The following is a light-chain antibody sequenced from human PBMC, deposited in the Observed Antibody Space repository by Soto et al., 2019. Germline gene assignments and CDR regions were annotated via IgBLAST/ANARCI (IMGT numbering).Light chain of an antibody. CDR2: GTS. CDR1: QNVGRN. V-gene: IGKV3-15*01. CDR3: QQYNNWPPMST. Sequence: EIVMTQSPDTLSVSPGERATLSCSASQNVGRNVAWYQQRPGQAPRLLIHGTSTRAADIPARFSGSVSGIEFTLTINSLQPEDFVIYYCQQYNNWPPMSTFGQGTKLEMK. J-gene: IGKJ2*01.